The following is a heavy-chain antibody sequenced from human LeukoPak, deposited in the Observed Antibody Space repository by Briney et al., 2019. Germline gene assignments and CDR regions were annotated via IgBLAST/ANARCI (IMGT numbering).Heavy chain of an antibody. V-gene: IGHV1-18*01. J-gene: IGHJ4*02. Sequence: ASVKVSCKASAGTFSSYANSWVRQAPGQGLEWMGWISAYNGNRNYAQKLQGRVTMTTDTSTSTAYMELRSLRSDDTAVYYCGRGPYYDILTGYYTGGAGTTYFDYWGQGTLVTVSS. D-gene: IGHD3-9*01. CDR3: GRGPYYDILTGYYTGGAGTTYFDY. CDR2: ISAYNGNR. CDR1: AGTFSSYA.